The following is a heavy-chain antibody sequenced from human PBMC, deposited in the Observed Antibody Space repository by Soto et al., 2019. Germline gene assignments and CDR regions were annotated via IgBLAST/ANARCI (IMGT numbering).Heavy chain of an antibody. D-gene: IGHD6-25*01. J-gene: IGHJ4*02. V-gene: IGHV4-59*01. CDR2: IYYSGST. CDR3: AREGYSSVAGFFDN. Sequence: SETLSLTCTVSGGSISSYYWSWIRQPPGKGLEWIGYIYYSGSTNYNPSLKSRVTISVDTSKNQFSLKLSSVTAADTAVYYCAREGYSSVAGFFDNWGQGTLVTVSS. CDR1: GGSISSYY.